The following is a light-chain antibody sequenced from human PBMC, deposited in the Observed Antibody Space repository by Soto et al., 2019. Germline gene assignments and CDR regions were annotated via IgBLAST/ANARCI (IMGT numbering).Light chain of an antibody. CDR3: NQLNSYPHT. V-gene: IGKV1-9*01. Sequence: DIQLTQSPSFLSASVGDRVTITCRASQDISSYLAWYQQIPGKAPNLLIYAASTLQSGVPSRFSGSGSGTEFTLTISSLQPEDFATYYGNQLNSYPHTFGQGTRLEMK. CDR2: AAS. J-gene: IGKJ5*01. CDR1: QDISSY.